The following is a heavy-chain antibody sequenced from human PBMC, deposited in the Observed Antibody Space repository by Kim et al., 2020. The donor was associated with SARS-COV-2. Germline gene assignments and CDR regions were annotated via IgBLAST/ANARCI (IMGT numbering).Heavy chain of an antibody. D-gene: IGHD3-10*01. CDR2: ISGSGGST. J-gene: IGHJ4*02. V-gene: IGHV3-23*01. CDR3: AKSFGTELLWFGELFAPFDY. CDR1: GFTFSSYA. Sequence: GGSLRISCAASGFTFSSYAMSWVRQAPGKGLEWVSAISGSGGSTYYADSVKGRFTISRDNSKNTLYLQMNSLRAEDTAVYYCAKSFGTELLWFGELFAPFDYWGQGTLVTVSS.